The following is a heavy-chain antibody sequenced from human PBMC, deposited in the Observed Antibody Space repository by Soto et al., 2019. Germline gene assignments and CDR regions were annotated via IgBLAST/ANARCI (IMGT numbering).Heavy chain of an antibody. V-gene: IGHV3-15*01. Sequence: GGSLRLSCAASGFTFSNAWMSWVRQAPGKGLEWVGRIKSKTDGGTTDYAAPVKGRFTISRDDSKNTLYLQMNSLKTEDTAVYYCTGAAAPYYYYYYMDVWGKGTTVTVSS. CDR1: GFTFSNAW. CDR3: TGAAAPYYYYYYMDV. J-gene: IGHJ6*03. D-gene: IGHD6-13*01. CDR2: IKSKTDGGTT.